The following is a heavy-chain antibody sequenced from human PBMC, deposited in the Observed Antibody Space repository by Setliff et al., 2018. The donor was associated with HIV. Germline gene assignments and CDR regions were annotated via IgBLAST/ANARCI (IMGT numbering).Heavy chain of an antibody. Sequence: SETLSLTCTVSGASVTSHYWTWIRRPAGKGMEWIGRIYTTGSINYNPSLKSRVTMSIDTSKNHFSLNLTSVTAADTAVYYCARGLEYYTSGTYSYYFDYWGQGILVTVSS. CDR3: ARGLEYYTSGTYSYYFDY. CDR1: GASVTSHY. J-gene: IGHJ4*02. V-gene: IGHV4-4*07. D-gene: IGHD3-10*01. CDR2: IYTTGSI.